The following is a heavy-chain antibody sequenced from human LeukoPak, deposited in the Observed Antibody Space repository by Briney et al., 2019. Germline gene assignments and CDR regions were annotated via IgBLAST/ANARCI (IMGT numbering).Heavy chain of an antibody. CDR3: ARGVRYYDSSGYPILY. CDR2: IYSGGST. CDR1: GFTVSTNY. D-gene: IGHD3-22*01. V-gene: IGHV3-53*01. Sequence: GGSLRLSCAASGFTVSTNYMSWVRQAPGKGLECVSVIYSGGSTYYADSVKGRFTISRDNSKNTLYLQMNSLRAEDTAAYYCARGVRYYDSSGYPILYWGQGTLVTVSS. J-gene: IGHJ4*02.